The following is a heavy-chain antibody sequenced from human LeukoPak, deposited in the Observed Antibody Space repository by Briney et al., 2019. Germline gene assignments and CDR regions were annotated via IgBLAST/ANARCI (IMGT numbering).Heavy chain of an antibody. CDR1: GFTFSTYA. J-gene: IGHJ5*02. CDR3: AKGSGSGWYGWFAP. Sequence: PGGSLRLSCVASGFTFSTYALHWVRQAPGKGLEWVALIWYDGSHKYYGDSVKGRFTISRDNSKNTFFLQMNTLRADDTAVYYCAKGSGSGWYGWFAPWGQGTLVTVSS. V-gene: IGHV3-33*06. D-gene: IGHD6-19*01. CDR2: IWYDGSHK.